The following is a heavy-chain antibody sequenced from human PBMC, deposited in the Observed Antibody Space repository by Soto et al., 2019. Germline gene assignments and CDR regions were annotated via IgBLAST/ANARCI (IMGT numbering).Heavy chain of an antibody. CDR2: ISWDGGNT. CDR3: AKDTSWTIDY. J-gene: IGHJ4*02. CDR1: GFTFDDYT. V-gene: IGHV3-43*01. D-gene: IGHD4-17*01. Sequence: GGSLRLSCAASGFTFDDYTMHWVRQAPGKGLEWVSMISWDGGNTYYADSVKGRFTISRDNSKNSLYLQMNSLRTEDTALYYCAKDTSWTIDYWGQGTLVTVSS.